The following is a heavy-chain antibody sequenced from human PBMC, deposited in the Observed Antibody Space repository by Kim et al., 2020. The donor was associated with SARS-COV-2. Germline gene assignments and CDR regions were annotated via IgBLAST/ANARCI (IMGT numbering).Heavy chain of an antibody. J-gene: IGHJ6*02. V-gene: IGHV1-69*04. Sequence: YAQKFQGRVKITADKSTGTAYMELSSLRSEDTAVYYCARDEVNYYYGMDVWGQGTTVTVSS. CDR3: ARDEVNYYYGMDV.